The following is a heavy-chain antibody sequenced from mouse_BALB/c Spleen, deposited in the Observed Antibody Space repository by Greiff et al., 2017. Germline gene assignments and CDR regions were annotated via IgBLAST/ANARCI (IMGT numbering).Heavy chain of an antibody. Sequence: EVKVEESGGGLVKPGGSLKLSCAASGFTFSSYAMSWVRQTPEKRLEWVASISSGGSTYYPDSVKGRFTISRDNARNILYLQMSSLKSEDTAMYYCARHEDGYYWFAYWGQGTLVTVSA. V-gene: IGHV5-6-5*01. J-gene: IGHJ3*01. D-gene: IGHD2-3*01. CDR1: GFTFSSYA. CDR3: ARHEDGYYWFAY. CDR2: ISSGGST.